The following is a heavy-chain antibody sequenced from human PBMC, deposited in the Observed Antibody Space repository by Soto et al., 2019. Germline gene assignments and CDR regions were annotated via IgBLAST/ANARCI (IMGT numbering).Heavy chain of an antibody. J-gene: IGHJ4*02. V-gene: IGHV1-18*01. Sequence: GASVKVSCKTSGYTFTRYGVSWVRQAPGQGLEWMGWISAYNGNTNYAQKLQGRVTMTTDTSTSTAYMELRSLRSDDTAVYYCARENYDFWSGYYPVFDYWGQGTLVTVSS. CDR3: ARENYDFWSGYYPVFDY. CDR1: GYTFTRYG. CDR2: ISAYNGNT. D-gene: IGHD3-3*01.